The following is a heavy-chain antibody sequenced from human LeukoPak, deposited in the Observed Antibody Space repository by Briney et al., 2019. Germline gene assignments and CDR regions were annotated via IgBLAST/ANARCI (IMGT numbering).Heavy chain of an antibody. CDR3: AKDPRSLLLQNWFDP. CDR2: VSGSGGST. D-gene: IGHD2-15*01. CDR1: GFSFSSYA. J-gene: IGHJ5*02. Sequence: PGGSLRLSCAASGFSFSSYAMNWVRQAPGKGLGWVSVVSGSGGSTYYADSVKGRFTISRDNSKNALYLQMNSLRAEDTAVYYCAKDPRSLLLQNWFDPWGQGTLVTVSS. V-gene: IGHV3-23*01.